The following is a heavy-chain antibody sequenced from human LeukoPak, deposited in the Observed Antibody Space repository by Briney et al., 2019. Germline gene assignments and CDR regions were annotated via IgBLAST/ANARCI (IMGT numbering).Heavy chain of an antibody. CDR1: GFTFSSYS. D-gene: IGHD2-2*01. J-gene: IGHJ3*02. CDR2: ISSSSSTI. V-gene: IGHV3-48*01. Sequence: GGSLRLSCAASGFTFSSYSMNWVRQAPGKGLEWVSYISSSSSTIYYADSVKGRFTISRDNAKNSLYLQMNSLRAEDTAVYYCANVVPAGRHAAFDIWGQGTMVTVSS. CDR3: ANVVPAGRHAAFDI.